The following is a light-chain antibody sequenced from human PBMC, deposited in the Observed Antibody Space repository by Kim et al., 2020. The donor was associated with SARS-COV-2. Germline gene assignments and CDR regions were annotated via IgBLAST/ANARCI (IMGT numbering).Light chain of an antibody. CDR3: QKYNTAPPWA. J-gene: IGKJ1*01. V-gene: IGKV1-27*01. Sequence: ASVGDRVTITCRASQDISTYLAWYQQKPGKVPNLLIYAASTLESGVPSRFSGSGSGTDFTLTISSLQPEDVATYYCQKYNTAPPWAFGQGTKLEI. CDR1: QDISTY. CDR2: AAS.